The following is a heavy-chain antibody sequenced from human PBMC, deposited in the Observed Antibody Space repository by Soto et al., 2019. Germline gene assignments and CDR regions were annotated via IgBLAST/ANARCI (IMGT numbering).Heavy chain of an antibody. V-gene: IGHV4-59*01. CDR2: IYYSGST. CDR1: GGSISSYY. Sequence: SETLSLTCTVSGGSISSYYWSWIRQPPGKGLEWIGYIYYSGSTNYNPSLKSRVTISVDTSKNQFSLKLSSVTAADTAVYYCARAARGFGHIDYWGQGTLVTVSS. D-gene: IGHD3-10*01. CDR3: ARAARGFGHIDY. J-gene: IGHJ4*02.